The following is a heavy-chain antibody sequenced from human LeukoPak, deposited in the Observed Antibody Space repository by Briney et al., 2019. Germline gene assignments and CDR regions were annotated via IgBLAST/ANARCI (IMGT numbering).Heavy chain of an antibody. Sequence: PSETLSLTCTVSSGSISTSNYYWGWVRQPPGKALEWIGNIFYSGSTYYSPSLKSRVTISLDTSRNQFSLKLSSVTAADAAVYYCVRVYCSGGSCYPGFDYWGQGTLVTVSS. V-gene: IGHV4-39*07. CDR1: SGSISTSNYY. CDR3: VRVYCSGGSCYPGFDY. J-gene: IGHJ4*02. D-gene: IGHD2-15*01. CDR2: IFYSGST.